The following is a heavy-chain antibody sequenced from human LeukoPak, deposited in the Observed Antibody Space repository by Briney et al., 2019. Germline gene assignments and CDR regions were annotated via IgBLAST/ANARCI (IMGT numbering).Heavy chain of an antibody. Sequence: PGGSLRLSCAASGFTFRDYYMSWIRQAPGRGLECVSYISSSGSTIYYADSVKGRFTISRDNAKNSLYLQMNSLRAEDTAVYYCARPSYCGGDCYVGYWGQGTLVTVSS. CDR2: ISSSGSTI. CDR3: ARPSYCGGDCYVGY. CDR1: GFTFRDYY. D-gene: IGHD2-21*02. V-gene: IGHV3-11*01. J-gene: IGHJ4*02.